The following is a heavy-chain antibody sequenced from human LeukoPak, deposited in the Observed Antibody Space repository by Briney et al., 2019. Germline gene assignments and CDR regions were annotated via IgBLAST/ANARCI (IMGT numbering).Heavy chain of an antibody. Sequence: PGGSLRLSCAASGFTFSTYNMNWVRQAPGKGLEWVSYISSSTYTITYANSVKGRFTISRDNAKNTLYLQMNSLRAEDTAVYYCAKDLKQQLVQDNWFDPWGQGTLVTVS. V-gene: IGHV3-48*01. CDR2: ISSSTYTI. CDR3: AKDLKQQLVQDNWFDP. D-gene: IGHD6-13*01. CDR1: GFTFSTYN. J-gene: IGHJ5*02.